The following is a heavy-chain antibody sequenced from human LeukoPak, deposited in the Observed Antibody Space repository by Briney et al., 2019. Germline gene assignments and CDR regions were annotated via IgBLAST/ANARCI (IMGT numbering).Heavy chain of an antibody. Sequence: PSETLSLTCTVSGGSISSYYWSWIRQPPGKGLEWIGYIYYSGSTNYNPSLKSRVTISVDTSKNQFSLKLSSVTAADTAVYYCAREGMGEPVYDWGQGTLVTVSS. CDR3: AREGMGEPVYD. D-gene: IGHD3-16*01. CDR1: GGSISSYY. CDR2: IYYSGST. V-gene: IGHV4-59*12. J-gene: IGHJ4*02.